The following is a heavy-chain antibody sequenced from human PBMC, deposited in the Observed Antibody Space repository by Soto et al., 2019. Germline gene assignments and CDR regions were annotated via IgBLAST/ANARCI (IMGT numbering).Heavy chain of an antibody. J-gene: IGHJ4*02. Sequence: QVQLVQSGAEENKPGSLVKVSCKASGGTFSSYAISWVRQAPGQGLEWMGGIIPIFGTANYAQKFQGRVTITADESTSTAYMELSSLRSEDTAVYYCARGVVVTAMDLGTFDYWGQGTLVTVSS. V-gene: IGHV1-69*12. CDR2: IIPIFGTA. D-gene: IGHD2-21*02. CDR1: GGTFSSYA. CDR3: ARGVVVTAMDLGTFDY.